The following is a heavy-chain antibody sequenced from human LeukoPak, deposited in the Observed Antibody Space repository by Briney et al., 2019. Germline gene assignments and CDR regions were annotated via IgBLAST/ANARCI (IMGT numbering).Heavy chain of an antibody. Sequence: GGSLRLSCAASGFTFSDYYWDWVRQAPGKGLEWVGRTSNNANSSTTEYAASVKGRFTISRDDSKNSLYLQMNSLKTEDTALYYCAKGAECSRGSCRSTFDYWGQGTLVTVSS. V-gene: IGHV3-72*01. CDR1: GFTFSDYY. CDR2: TSNNANSSTT. J-gene: IGHJ4*02. CDR3: AKGAECSRGSCRSTFDY. D-gene: IGHD2-15*01.